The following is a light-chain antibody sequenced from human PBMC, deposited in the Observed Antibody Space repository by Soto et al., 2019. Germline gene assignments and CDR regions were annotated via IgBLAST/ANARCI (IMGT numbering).Light chain of an antibody. J-gene: IGKJ1*01. Sequence: IVSSQSAGTLPLSPGETATLSCRVSQSVSSRYLAWYQQKPGQAPRLLIYGASSRATAIPDRFSGSGSGTDFTLTISRLEPEDFAVYYCQQYGSSPRTFGQRTNVDIK. CDR3: QQYGSSPRT. CDR1: QSVSSRY. V-gene: IGKV3-20*01. CDR2: GAS.